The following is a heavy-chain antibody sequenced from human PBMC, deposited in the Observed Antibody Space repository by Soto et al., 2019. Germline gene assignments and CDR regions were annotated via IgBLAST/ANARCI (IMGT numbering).Heavy chain of an antibody. V-gene: IGHV3-23*01. CDR3: AKDNTAYYDFWSGYYRDPYNWFDP. J-gene: IGHJ5*02. D-gene: IGHD3-3*01. CDR2: ISGSGGST. CDR1: GFTFSSYA. Sequence: GSLRLSCAASGFTFSSYAMSWVRQAPGKGLEWVSAISGSGGSTYYADSVKGRFTISRDNSKNTLYLQMNSLRAEDTAVYYCAKDNTAYYDFWSGYYRDPYNWFDPWGQGTLVTVSS.